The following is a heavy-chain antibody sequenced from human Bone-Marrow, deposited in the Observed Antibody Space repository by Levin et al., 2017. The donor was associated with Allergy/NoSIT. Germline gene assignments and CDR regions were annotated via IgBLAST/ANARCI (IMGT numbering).Heavy chain of an antibody. D-gene: IGHD1-20*01. CDR2: IYYNSYT. CDR3: ARLAVNWNVTWFDP. J-gene: IGHJ5*02. Sequence: SETLSLTCTVSGASINRTNYYWGWIRQPPGKGLEGIGTIYYNSYTYYNPSLKSRVTISKDKSKNQFSLKLSSVTAADTAVYYCARLAVNWNVTWFDPWGQGTLVTVSS. V-gene: IGHV4-39*07. CDR1: GASINRTNYY.